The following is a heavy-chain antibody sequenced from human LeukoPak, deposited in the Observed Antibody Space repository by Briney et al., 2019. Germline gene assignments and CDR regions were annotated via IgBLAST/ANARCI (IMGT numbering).Heavy chain of an antibody. Sequence: KPSETLSLTCTVSGYSISSGYYWGWIRQPPGEGVEWIGSIYHSGSTYYNPSLKSRVTISVDTSKNHFSLKLTSVTAADTAVYYCARGYSTSWTYYFDYWGQGALVTVSS. D-gene: IGHD6-13*01. CDR3: ARGYSTSWTYYFDY. J-gene: IGHJ4*02. CDR2: IYHSGST. CDR1: GYSISSGYY. V-gene: IGHV4-38-2*02.